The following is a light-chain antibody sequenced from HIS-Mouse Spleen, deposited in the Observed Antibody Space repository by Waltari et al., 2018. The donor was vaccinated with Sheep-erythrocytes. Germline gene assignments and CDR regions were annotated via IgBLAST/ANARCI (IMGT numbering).Light chain of an antibody. J-gene: IGKJ2*01. CDR2: GAS. CDR1: QRVSSN. V-gene: IGKV3-15*01. Sequence: EIVMTQSPATLSVSPGERATLSCRASQRVSSNLAWYQQKPGQAPRLLIYGASTRATGIPARFSGIGSGTEFTLSISSMQSEDFAVYYCQQYNNWPPPYTFGQGTKLEIK. CDR3: QQYNNWPPPYT.